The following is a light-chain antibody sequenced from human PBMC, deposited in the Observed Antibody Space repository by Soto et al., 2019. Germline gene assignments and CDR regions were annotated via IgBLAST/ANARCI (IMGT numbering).Light chain of an antibody. CDR1: QGISSY. V-gene: IGKV1-9*01. CDR3: QQLNSYTRT. CDR2: AAS. J-gene: IGKJ4*01. Sequence: DIQLTQSPSFLSASVGDRVTITCRASQGISSYLAWYQQKPGKAPKLLIYAASTLQSGVPSRLTGSGSGTEFTLTISSLQPEDFATYYCQQLNSYTRTFGVGTKVDIX.